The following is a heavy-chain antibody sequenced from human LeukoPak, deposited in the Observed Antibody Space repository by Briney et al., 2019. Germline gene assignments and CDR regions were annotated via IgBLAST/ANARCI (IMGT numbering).Heavy chain of an antibody. V-gene: IGHV3-20*04. J-gene: IGHJ4*02. CDR1: GFTFSSYV. Sequence: GGSLRLSCAASGFTFSSYVMSWVRQAPGEGLEWVSGINWNGGSTGYADSVKGRFTISRDNAKNPLYLQMNSLRAEDTALYYCAGGEPPDYWGQGTLVTVSS. CDR2: INWNGGST. D-gene: IGHD1-26*01. CDR3: AGGEPPDY.